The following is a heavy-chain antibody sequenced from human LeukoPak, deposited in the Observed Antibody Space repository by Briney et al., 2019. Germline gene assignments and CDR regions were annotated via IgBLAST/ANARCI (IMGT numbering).Heavy chain of an antibody. CDR1: GFTFSSYA. CDR3: ARDDPYFFDY. CDR2: ISSSSSYI. Sequence: GGSLRLSCAASGFTFSSYAMSWVRQAPGKGLEWVSSISSSSSYIYYADSVKGRFTISRDNAKNSLFLQMDSLRVEDTAVYFCARDDPYFFDYWGQGTLVTVSS. J-gene: IGHJ4*02. V-gene: IGHV3-21*01.